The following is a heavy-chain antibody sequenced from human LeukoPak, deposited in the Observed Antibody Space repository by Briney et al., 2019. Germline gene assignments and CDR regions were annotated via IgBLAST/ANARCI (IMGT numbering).Heavy chain of an antibody. V-gene: IGHV4-4*07. CDR2: IFTSGST. D-gene: IGHD3-16*01. Sequence: SETLSLTCTVSGGSISSHSWSWIRQPAGKGLEWIGRIFTSGSTYYNPSLKSRVIMSVDTSKNQFSLKLSSVTAADTAVYYCARDSMITFGGTHYMDVWGKGTTVTVSS. CDR3: ARDSMITFGGTHYMDV. CDR1: GGSISSHS. J-gene: IGHJ6*03.